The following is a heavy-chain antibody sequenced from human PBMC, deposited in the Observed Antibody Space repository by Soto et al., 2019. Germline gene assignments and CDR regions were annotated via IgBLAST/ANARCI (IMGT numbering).Heavy chain of an antibody. CDR2: MSYDGNNK. Sequence: QVQLVESGGGVVQPGRSLRLSCAASGFTFSTYGMHWVRQAPGKGLEWVAVMSYDGNNKYYSDSVKGRFTISRDNSKNTLFLQMNSLRAADTAVYYCAKDHLPSTVTTPGYWGQGTLVTGSS. V-gene: IGHV3-30*18. D-gene: IGHD4-17*01. J-gene: IGHJ4*02. CDR3: AKDHLPSTVTTPGY. CDR1: GFTFSTYG.